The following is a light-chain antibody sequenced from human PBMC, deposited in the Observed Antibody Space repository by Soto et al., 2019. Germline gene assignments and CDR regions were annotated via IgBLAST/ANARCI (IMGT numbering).Light chain of an antibody. CDR1: SSDVGGYNY. CDR2: EVT. V-gene: IGLV2-8*01. J-gene: IGLJ2*01. Sequence: QSVLTQPPSASGSPGQSVTISCTGTSSDVGGYNYVSWYQQHPGKVPKLMIYEVTKRPSGVPDRFSGSKSGNTASLTDSGLQAEDEADYYCSSYAGSNNYVVFGGGTQLTVL. CDR3: SSYAGSNNYVV.